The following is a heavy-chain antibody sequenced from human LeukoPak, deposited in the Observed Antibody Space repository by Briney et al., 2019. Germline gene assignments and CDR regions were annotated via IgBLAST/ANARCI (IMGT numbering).Heavy chain of an antibody. V-gene: IGHV3-30-3*01. Sequence: GGSLRLSCAASGFTFSSYAMHWVRQAPGKGLEWVAVISYDGSNKYYADSVKGRFTISRVNSKNTLYLQMNSLRAEDTAVYYCARVELVATDYWGQGTLVTVSS. CDR2: ISYDGSNK. CDR3: ARVELVATDY. D-gene: IGHD1-7*01. CDR1: GFTFSSYA. J-gene: IGHJ4*02.